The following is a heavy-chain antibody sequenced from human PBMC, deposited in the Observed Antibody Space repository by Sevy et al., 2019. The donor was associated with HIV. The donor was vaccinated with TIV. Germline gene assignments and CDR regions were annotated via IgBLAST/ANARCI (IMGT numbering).Heavy chain of an antibody. V-gene: IGHV4-61*01. Sequence: SETLSLTCTVSGGSVSSGSYYWSWIRQPPGKGLEWIGYIYYSGSTNYNPSLKSRVTISVDTSKNQFSLKLSSVTAADTAVYYCARAAGYSSSRYDYWGQGTLVTVSS. D-gene: IGHD6-13*01. CDR3: ARAAGYSSSRYDY. CDR1: GGSVSSGSYY. J-gene: IGHJ4*02. CDR2: IYYSGST.